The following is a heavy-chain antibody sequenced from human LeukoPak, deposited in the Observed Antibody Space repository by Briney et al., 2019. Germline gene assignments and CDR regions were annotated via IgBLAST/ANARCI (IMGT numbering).Heavy chain of an antibody. D-gene: IGHD3-22*01. Sequence: GGSLRLSCAASGFTFSSYGMSWVRQAPGKGLEWVSAISGSGGSTYYADSVKGRFTISRDNSKNTLYLQMNSLRAEDTAVYYCATRPIGDYYDSSGYLLDAFDIWGQGTMVTVSS. J-gene: IGHJ3*02. CDR2: ISGSGGST. CDR1: GFTFSSYG. CDR3: ATRPIGDYYDSSGYLLDAFDI. V-gene: IGHV3-23*01.